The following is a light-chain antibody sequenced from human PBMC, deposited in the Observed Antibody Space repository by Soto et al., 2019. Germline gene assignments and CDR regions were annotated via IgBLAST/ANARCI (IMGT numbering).Light chain of an antibody. V-gene: IGLV7-46*01. CDR2: DTS. Sequence: QAVVTQEPSLTVSPGGTVTLTCGSSTGAVTSGHYPYWFQQKPGQAPRTLIYDTSNKHSWTPARFSGSLLGGKAALTLSGAQPEDEAEYYCSLSYSGARSVVFGGGTKLTVL. CDR1: TGAVTSGHY. CDR3: SLSYSGARSVV. J-gene: IGLJ2*01.